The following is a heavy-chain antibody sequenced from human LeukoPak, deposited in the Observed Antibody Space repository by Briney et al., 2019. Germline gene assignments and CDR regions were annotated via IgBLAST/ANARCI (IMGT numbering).Heavy chain of an antibody. Sequence: ASVKVSCKAPGYTFTGYYMHWVRQAPGQGLEWMGWINPNSGGTNYAQKFQGRVTMTRDTSISTAYMELSRLRSDDTAVYYCAREHCSSTSCDDAFDIWGQGTMVTVSS. CDR3: AREHCSSTSCDDAFDI. CDR2: INPNSGGT. J-gene: IGHJ3*02. CDR1: GYTFTGYY. D-gene: IGHD2-2*01. V-gene: IGHV1-2*02.